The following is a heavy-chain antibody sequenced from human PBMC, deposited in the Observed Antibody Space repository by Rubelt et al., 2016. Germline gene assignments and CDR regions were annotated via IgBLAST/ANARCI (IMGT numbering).Heavy chain of an antibody. V-gene: IGHV3-7*02. CDR1: GFIFSNYW. CDR3: ARSGQGGAFDI. Sequence: GGGLVQPGGSLRLSCAASGFIFSNYWMSWVRQAPGKGLEWVANIKQDGSEKFYVDSVRGRFTISRDNAKSSLYLQMNSLRAEDTAVYYCARSGQGGAFDIWGQGTMVTVSS. D-gene: IGHD1-26*01. CDR2: IKQDGSEK. J-gene: IGHJ3*02.